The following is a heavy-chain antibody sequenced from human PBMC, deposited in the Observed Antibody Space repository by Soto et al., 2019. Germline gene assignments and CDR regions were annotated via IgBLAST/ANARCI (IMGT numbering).Heavy chain of an antibody. V-gene: IGHV4-59*01. J-gene: IGHJ3*02. CDR2: IYYSGST. Sequence: SETLSLTCTVSGGSISSYYWSWIRQPPGKGLEWIGYIYYSGSTNYNPSLKSRVTISVDTSKNQFSLKLSSVTAADTAVYYCARHGYYYDSSGYYYAFDIWGQGTMVTVSS. CDR1: GGSISSYY. CDR3: ARHGYYYDSSGYYYAFDI. D-gene: IGHD3-22*01.